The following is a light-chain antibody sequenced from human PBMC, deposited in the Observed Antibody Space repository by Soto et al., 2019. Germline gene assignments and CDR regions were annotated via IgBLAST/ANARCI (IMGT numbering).Light chain of an antibody. CDR2: EVN. Sequence: QSALTQPASVSGSPGQSITISCTGTSSDVGGYNYVSWYQQHPGKAPKLMIYEVNNRPSGVSNRFSGSKSGNTASLTISGLQAEDEADYYCSSYATSSTLHLFGTGTKVTV. CDR3: SSYATSSTLHL. J-gene: IGLJ1*01. CDR1: SSDVGGYNY. V-gene: IGLV2-14*03.